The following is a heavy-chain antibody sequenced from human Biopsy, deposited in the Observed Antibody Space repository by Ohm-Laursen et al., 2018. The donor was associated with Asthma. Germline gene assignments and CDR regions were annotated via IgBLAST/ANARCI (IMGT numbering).Heavy chain of an antibody. Sequence: LSLTCAASRFTYEMHWVRQAPGKGLEWVAVISYDGSSIYYADSVKGRFTISRDNSKNTLSLRMNSLTAEDTAVYYCARGGYCTGGSCYPRRLSHPVWYFDPWGRGTLVTVSS. CDR2: ISYDGSSI. D-gene: IGHD2-8*02. CDR1: RFTYE. V-gene: IGHV3-30-3*01. CDR3: ARGGYCTGGSCYPRRLSHPVWYFDP. J-gene: IGHJ2*01.